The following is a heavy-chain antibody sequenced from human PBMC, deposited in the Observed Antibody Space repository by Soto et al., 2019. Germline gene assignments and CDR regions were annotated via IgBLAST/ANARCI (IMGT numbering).Heavy chain of an antibody. Sequence: ASVKGSCKASGYTFTSYDINWVRQATGQGLEWMGWMNPNSGNTGYAQKFQGRVTMTRNTSISTAYMELSSLRSEDTAVYYCARGGYYDSSGYSEYYYGMDVWGQGTTVTVSS. J-gene: IGHJ6*02. V-gene: IGHV1-8*01. CDR2: MNPNSGNT. CDR3: ARGGYYDSSGYSEYYYGMDV. D-gene: IGHD3-22*01. CDR1: GYTFTSYD.